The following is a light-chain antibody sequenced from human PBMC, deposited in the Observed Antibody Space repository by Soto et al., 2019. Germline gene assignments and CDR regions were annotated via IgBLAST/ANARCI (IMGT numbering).Light chain of an antibody. CDR1: NIGSKS. CDR3: QVWDSSSDRDVV. V-gene: IGLV3-21*04. J-gene: IGLJ2*01. Sequence: SYELTQPPSVSVAPGKTARITCGGNNIGSKSVHWYQQKPGPAPVLVIYYDSDRPSGIPERFSGSNSGNTATLTISRVEAGDEADYYCQVWDSSSDRDVVFGGGTQLTVL. CDR2: YDS.